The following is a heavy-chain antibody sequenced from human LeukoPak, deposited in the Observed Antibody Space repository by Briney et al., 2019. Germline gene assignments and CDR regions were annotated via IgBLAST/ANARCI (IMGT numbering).Heavy chain of an antibody. D-gene: IGHD4-17*01. CDR2: ISAYNDNT. J-gene: IGHJ4*02. Sequence: ASVKVSCKASGYSFTKYGIPWVRQAPGQGLEWMGWISAYNDNTKYTQNLQGRVTMTRDTSTSTAYMEVRSLRSEDTALYYCARHRKNYADFVQTEYWGQGSLFTVPS. CDR1: GYSFTKYG. V-gene: IGHV1-18*01. CDR3: ARHRKNYADFVQTEY.